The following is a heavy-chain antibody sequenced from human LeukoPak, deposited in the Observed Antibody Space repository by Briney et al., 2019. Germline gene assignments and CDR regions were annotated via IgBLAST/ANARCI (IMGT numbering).Heavy chain of an antibody. CDR1: GFTFSSYA. Sequence: GGSLRLSCAASGFTFSSYAMHWVRQAPGKGLEWVAVISYDGSNKYYADSVKGRFTISRDNAKNSLYLQMNSLRAEDTAVYYCAKDLGSSWYDPHYYYYMDVWGKGTTVTVSS. CDR3: AKDLGSSWYDPHYYYYMDV. D-gene: IGHD6-13*01. V-gene: IGHV3-30*04. J-gene: IGHJ6*03. CDR2: ISYDGSNK.